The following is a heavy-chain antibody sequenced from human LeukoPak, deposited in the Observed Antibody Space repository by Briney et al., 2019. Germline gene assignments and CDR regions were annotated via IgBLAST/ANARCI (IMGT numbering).Heavy chain of an antibody. CDR2: IDWGDDK. Sequence: SGPTLVNPTQTLTLTCTFSGFSLSTSGMCVSWIRQPPGKALAWLARIDWGDDKYYSASLKTRLTISRHTSKNQVVLTMTNMDPVDTARYYCARRYCSGGSCYSEYDYFDYWGQGTLVTVSS. V-gene: IGHV2-70*11. J-gene: IGHJ4*02. D-gene: IGHD2-15*01. CDR3: ARRYCSGGSCYSEYDYFDY. CDR1: GFSLSTSGMC.